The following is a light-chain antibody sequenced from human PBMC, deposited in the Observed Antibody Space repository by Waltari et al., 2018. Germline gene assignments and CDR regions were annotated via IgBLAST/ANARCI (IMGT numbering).Light chain of an antibody. CDR3: QQYNNWPRT. CDR1: QSVTSK. CDR2: GAS. V-gene: IGKV3-15*01. Sequence: EIVMTQSPATLSVYPGESATLSFRASQSVTSKLAWYQQKPGQAPRLLFYGASTRATGIPARFSGSGSGTEFTLTISSLQSEDFAVYYCQQYNNWPRTFGGGTKVEIK. J-gene: IGKJ4*01.